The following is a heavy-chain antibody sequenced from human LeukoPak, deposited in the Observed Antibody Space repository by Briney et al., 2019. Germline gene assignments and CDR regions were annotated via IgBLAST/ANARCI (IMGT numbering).Heavy chain of an antibody. CDR1: GYSFTSYW. CDR3: ARPEYYYDSSGYLQFDY. Sequence: GESLKISCKGSGYSFTSYWIGWVRQMPGKGLEWMGIIYPGDSDTRYSPSFQGQVTISADKSISTAYLQWGSLKASDTAMYYCARPEYYYDSSGYLQFDYWGQGTLVTVSS. J-gene: IGHJ4*02. V-gene: IGHV5-51*03. CDR2: IYPGDSDT. D-gene: IGHD3-22*01.